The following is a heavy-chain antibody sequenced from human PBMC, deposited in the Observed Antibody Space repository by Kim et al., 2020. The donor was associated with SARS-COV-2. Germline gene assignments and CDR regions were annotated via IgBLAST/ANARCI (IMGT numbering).Heavy chain of an antibody. CDR1: GFTFRDYA. CDR3: VKNWADDGSGKADPFHP. V-gene: IGHV3-23*01. D-gene: IGHD3-10*01. J-gene: IGHJ5*02. CDR2: ISGNSGIT. Sequence: GGSLRLSCAASGFTFRDYAMHWVRQAPGKGLEWVSGISGNSGITDYADSAKGRFTISRDNFKNTVYLQMNSLRPDDTALYYCVKNWADDGSGKADPFHPWRREP.